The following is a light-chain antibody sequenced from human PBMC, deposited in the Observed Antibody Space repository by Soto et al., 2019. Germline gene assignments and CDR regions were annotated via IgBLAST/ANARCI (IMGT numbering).Light chain of an antibody. J-gene: IGKJ1*01. CDR2: AAS. V-gene: IGKV1-8*01. CDR1: QGISSY. CDR3: QQYYSYPL. Sequence: AIRMTQSPSSLSASTGDRVTITCRASQGISSYLAWYQQKPGKAPKLLIYAASTLQSGVPSRFSGSGSGTDFTLTISCPQSEDFATYYCQQYYSYPLFGQGTKVDIK.